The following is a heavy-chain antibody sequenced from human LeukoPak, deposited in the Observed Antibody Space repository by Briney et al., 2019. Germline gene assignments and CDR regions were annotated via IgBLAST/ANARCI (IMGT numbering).Heavy chain of an antibody. Sequence: PGGSLRLSCAASGFTFSSYSMNWVRQAPGKGLEWVSAISGSGGSTYYADSVKGRFTISRDNSKNTLYLQMNSLRAEDTAVYYCARRLYYDSSGYYHGFDYWGQGTLVTVSS. V-gene: IGHV3-23*01. CDR1: GFTFSSYS. CDR2: ISGSGGST. CDR3: ARRLYYDSSGYYHGFDY. D-gene: IGHD3-22*01. J-gene: IGHJ4*02.